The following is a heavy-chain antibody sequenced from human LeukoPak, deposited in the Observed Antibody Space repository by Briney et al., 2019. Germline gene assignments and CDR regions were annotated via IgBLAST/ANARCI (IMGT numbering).Heavy chain of an antibody. CDR3: AKARSGYSYGQGALFDY. CDR2: ISGSGGST. CDR1: GFTFSNYA. J-gene: IGHJ4*02. V-gene: IGHV3-23*01. Sequence: PGGSLRLSCAASGFTFSNYAMSWVRQAPGKGLEWVSGISGSGGSTYYADSVKGRFTISRDNSKNTLYLQMNSLRAEDTAVYYCAKARSGYSYGQGALFDYWGQGTLVTVSS. D-gene: IGHD5-18*01.